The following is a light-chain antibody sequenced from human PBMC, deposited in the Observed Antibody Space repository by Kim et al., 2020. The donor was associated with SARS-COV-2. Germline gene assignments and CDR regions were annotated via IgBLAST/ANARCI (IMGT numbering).Light chain of an antibody. CDR3: QQYNNWWT. CDR2: GAS. Sequence: SVSARESATLSCRASHSSSSYLSCYQQTPGQAPRLLIYGASTGATGIPARFSGSGSGTEFTLTISRLQSEYFAVYYCQQYNNWWTFGQGTKVDIK. CDR1: HSSSSY. V-gene: IGKV3-15*01. J-gene: IGKJ1*01.